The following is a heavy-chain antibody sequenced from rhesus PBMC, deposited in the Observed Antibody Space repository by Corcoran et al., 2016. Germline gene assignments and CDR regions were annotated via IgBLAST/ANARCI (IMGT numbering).Heavy chain of an antibody. J-gene: IGHJ4*01. Sequence: QVQLQESGPGLVKPSETLSLTCAVSGGSISSSNWWSWNRQALGKGLEWLGCSKCNARSTDYNPSRKNRFTISKDTAKNPCSLKLSSVTAADTAVYYCAGGHSYFYYFDDWGQGVLFTVSS. V-gene: IGHV4S18*01. CDR1: GGSISSSNW. CDR2: SKCNARST. D-gene: IGHD5-12*01. CDR3: AGGHSYFYYFDD.